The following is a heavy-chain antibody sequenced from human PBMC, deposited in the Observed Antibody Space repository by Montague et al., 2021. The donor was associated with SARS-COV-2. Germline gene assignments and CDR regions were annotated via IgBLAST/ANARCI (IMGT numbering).Heavy chain of an antibody. J-gene: IGHJ5*02. CDR1: GFTFSAYW. V-gene: IGHV3-74*01. CDR2: LRADGTTT. D-gene: IGHD6-13*01. CDR3: VRAFSNSFKWFDP. Sequence: SLTLSCAASGFTFSAYWMHWVRQAPGQGLEWVARLRADGTTTNYADSVKGRFTISRDNAQDTVYLHMTTLTAEDTAVYYCVRAFSNSFKWFDPWGQGTLVTVSS.